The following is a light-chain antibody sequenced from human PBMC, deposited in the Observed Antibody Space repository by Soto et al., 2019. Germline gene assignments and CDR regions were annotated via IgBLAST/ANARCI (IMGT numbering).Light chain of an antibody. Sequence: EVVLTQSPATLSLSPGERATLSCRASQSVGSYLAWYQQKPGQAPRLLIYDASNRATGIPARFSGSGSGTDCTLIISSLEPEDFAVYYCQQRSNWPPLLSFGPGTKVDI. CDR3: QQRSNWPPLLS. V-gene: IGKV3-11*01. J-gene: IGKJ3*01. CDR1: QSVGSY. CDR2: DAS.